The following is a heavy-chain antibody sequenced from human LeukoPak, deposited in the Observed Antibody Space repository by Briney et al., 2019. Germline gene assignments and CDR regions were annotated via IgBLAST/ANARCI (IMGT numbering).Heavy chain of an antibody. CDR3: TRDSYYYGSGSLDPYYYYYYMDV. Sequence: PGGSLRLSCAASGFTFSSDSMNWVRQAPGKGVEWVSSISSSSSYIYYADSVKGRFTISRDNEKNSLYLQMNSLRAEDTAVYYCTRDSYYYGSGSLDPYYYYYYMDVWGKGTTVTVSS. CDR1: GFTFSSDS. V-gene: IGHV3-21*01. CDR2: ISSSSSYI. J-gene: IGHJ6*03. D-gene: IGHD3-10*01.